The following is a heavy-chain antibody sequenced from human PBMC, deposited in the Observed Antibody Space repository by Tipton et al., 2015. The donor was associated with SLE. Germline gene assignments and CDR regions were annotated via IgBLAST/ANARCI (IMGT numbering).Heavy chain of an antibody. CDR3: AGMSYPREGYFDY. CDR1: GYSISSGYY. D-gene: IGHD1-26*01. V-gene: IGHV4-38-2*02. Sequence: TLSLTCTVSGYSISSGYYWGWIRQPPGKGLEWIGSISYSGSTSYNPSLKSRVTIALDTSKNQFSLRLSSVTAADTAVYYCAGMSYPREGYFDYWGQGTLVTVSS. J-gene: IGHJ4*02. CDR2: ISYSGST.